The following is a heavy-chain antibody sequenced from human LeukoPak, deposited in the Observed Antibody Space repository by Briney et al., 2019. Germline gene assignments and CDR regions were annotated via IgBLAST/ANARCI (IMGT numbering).Heavy chain of an antibody. V-gene: IGHV3-48*03. CDR1: GFTFSSYE. D-gene: IGHD2-8*02. J-gene: IGHJ4*02. CDR2: ISSSGSTI. Sequence: GGSLRLSCAASGFTFSSYEMNWVRQAPGKGLEWVSYISSSGSTIYYADSVKGRFTISRDNAKNPLYLQMNSLRAEDTAGYYCARAGDYDDYWGQGTLVTVSS. CDR3: ARAGDYDDY.